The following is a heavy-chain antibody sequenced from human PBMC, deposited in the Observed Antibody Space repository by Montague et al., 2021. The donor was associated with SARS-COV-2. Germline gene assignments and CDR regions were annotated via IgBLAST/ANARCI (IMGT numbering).Heavy chain of an antibody. D-gene: IGHD6-13*01. Sequence: SETLSLTCAVSGGFISSGNWWSWVRQPPGKGLEWIGEIFHSGAASYNPSLNSRLTISMAKSKNEFSLKLNSVTAADTAMYYCARDFVAAVPDRFDSWGQGVLVTVSS. CDR2: IFHSGAA. CDR1: GGFISSGNW. V-gene: IGHV4/OR15-8*02. J-gene: IGHJ4*02. CDR3: ARDFVAAVPDRFDS.